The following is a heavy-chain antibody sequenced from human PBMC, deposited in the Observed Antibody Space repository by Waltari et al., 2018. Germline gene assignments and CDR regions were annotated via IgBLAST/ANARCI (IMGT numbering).Heavy chain of an antibody. V-gene: IGHV3-7*01. Sequence: EVQLVESGGGVVQPGGSLRLSCAASGFSLSNYWMCWVRQAPGKGLEWVADIKHDGSEKYYVDSVKGRFTISKDNAKNSLYLQMNSLRAEDTAVYYCARSGSGNDYWGQGTLVTVSS. J-gene: IGHJ4*02. D-gene: IGHD1-26*01. CDR2: IKHDGSEK. CDR1: GFSLSNYW. CDR3: ARSGSGNDY.